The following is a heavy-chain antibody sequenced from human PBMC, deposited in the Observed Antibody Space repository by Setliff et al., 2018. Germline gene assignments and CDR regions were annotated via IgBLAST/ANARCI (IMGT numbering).Heavy chain of an antibody. CDR1: GGSFSTYF. D-gene: IGHD2-2*01. CDR3: ARGRMRGSCSGPSCTYDPFDI. Sequence: SETLSLTCAVYGGSFSTYFWSWIRQPPGKGLEWIGEIIHSGSANYNPSLKSRVTMSVDTSKNQFSLNLNSVTAADTAVYYCARGRMRGSCSGPSCTYDPFDIWGQGTPVTVSS. CDR2: IIHSGSA. V-gene: IGHV4-34*01. J-gene: IGHJ3*02.